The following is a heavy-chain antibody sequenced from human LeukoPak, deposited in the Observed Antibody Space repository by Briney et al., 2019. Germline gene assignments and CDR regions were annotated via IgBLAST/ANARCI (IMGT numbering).Heavy chain of an antibody. CDR2: IRNDGNDK. V-gene: IGHV3-30*02. D-gene: IGHD3-16*01. J-gene: IGHJ6*03. CDR1: GFTFNKHG. Sequence: PGGSLRLSCAASGFTFNKHGMHWVRQAPGKGLEWFSFIRNDGNDKYYADSVKGRFTISRDNSKNTLYLQMNSLRPEDTALYYCARGPNYSFYMDVWGKGTTVTVSS. CDR3: ARGPNYSFYMDV.